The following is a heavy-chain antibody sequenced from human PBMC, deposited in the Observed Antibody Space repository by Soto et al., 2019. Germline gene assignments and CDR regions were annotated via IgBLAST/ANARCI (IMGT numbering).Heavy chain of an antibody. Sequence: EVQLVESGGGLVQPVGSLRLSCAASGFTVSTYWMHWVRQDPGKWRMWVSRISTDGSTTTYADPVRGRFTISRDTAENTLYLQMNSLRVEDTAVYYCAKDRVPYRDYGRYFDLWGRGTLVTVSS. D-gene: IGHD4-17*01. CDR3: AKDRVPYRDYGRYFDL. J-gene: IGHJ2*01. CDR2: ISTDGSTT. CDR1: GFTVSTYW. V-gene: IGHV3-74*01.